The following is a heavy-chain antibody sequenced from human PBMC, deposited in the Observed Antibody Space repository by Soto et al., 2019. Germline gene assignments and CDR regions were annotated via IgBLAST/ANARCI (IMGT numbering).Heavy chain of an antibody. V-gene: IGHV3-48*01. CDR1: GFTFSSYS. CDR2: ISSSSSTI. CDR3: ARITIVGVVWDDY. D-gene: IGHD3-3*01. J-gene: IGHJ4*02. Sequence: EVQLVESGGGLVQPGGSLRLSCAASGFTFSSYSMNWVRQAPGKGLEWVSYISSSSSTIYYADSVKGRFTISRDNAKNSLYLQMNRLRAEDTAVYYCARITIVGVVWDDYWGQGTLVTVSS.